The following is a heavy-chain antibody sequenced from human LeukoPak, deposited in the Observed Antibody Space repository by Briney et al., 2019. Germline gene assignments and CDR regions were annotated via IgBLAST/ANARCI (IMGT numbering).Heavy chain of an antibody. CDR1: GGSISSSNYY. D-gene: IGHD3-22*01. V-gene: IGHV4-39*01. Sequence: MPSETLSLTCTVSGGSISSSNYYWRWLRHPPGKGLEWIGSINYSGSTYYNPSLKRRVTISVDTSKNQFSLKLSSVTAADTAVYYCARPSTYDSSGYYFDDAFDIWGQGTMVTVSS. CDR2: INYSGST. J-gene: IGHJ3*02. CDR3: ARPSTYDSSGYYFDDAFDI.